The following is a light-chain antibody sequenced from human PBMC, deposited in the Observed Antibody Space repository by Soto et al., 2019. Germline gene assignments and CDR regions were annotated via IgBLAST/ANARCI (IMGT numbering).Light chain of an antibody. CDR3: LRNVIPRGWR. CDR1: QTVDSNF. Sequence: DIVLTQSPGTLSLSPGERATLSCRASQTVDSNFLAWYQQKPGQAPRLLIYAASTRATGIPDRFSGSGSGTTFILPIGGLDLENFELNYCLRNVIPRGWRFGPGTKWET. V-gene: IGKV3-20*01. J-gene: IGKJ1*01. CDR2: AAS.